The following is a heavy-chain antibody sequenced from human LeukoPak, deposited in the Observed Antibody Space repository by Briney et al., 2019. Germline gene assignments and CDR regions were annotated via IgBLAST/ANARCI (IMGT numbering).Heavy chain of an antibody. CDR2: INQDASTK. D-gene: IGHD1-26*01. J-gene: IGHJ4*02. V-gene: IGHV3-7*01. Sequence: GGSLRLSCAASGFTFSNTWMAWVRQAPGKGLEWVANINQDASTKHYVDSVKGRFTISGDNAKNSLYLQMNSLRAEDTAVYYCARDQSGSLDYWGQGTLVTVSS. CDR3: ARDQSGSLDY. CDR1: GFTFSNTW.